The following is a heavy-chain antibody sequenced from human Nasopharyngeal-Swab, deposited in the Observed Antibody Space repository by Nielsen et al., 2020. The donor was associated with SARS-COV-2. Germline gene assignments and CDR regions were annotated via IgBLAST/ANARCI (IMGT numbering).Heavy chain of an antibody. Sequence: GGSLRLSCAASGFTFSSYWMHWVRQAPGKGLMWVSRINSDGSSTTYADSVKGRFTISRDNAKNTLYLQMNSLRAEDTAVYYCARAGKGDYVPPDYWGQGTLVTVSS. CDR1: GFTFSSYW. V-gene: IGHV3-74*01. D-gene: IGHD4-17*01. CDR3: ARAGKGDYVPPDY. J-gene: IGHJ4*02. CDR2: INSDGSST.